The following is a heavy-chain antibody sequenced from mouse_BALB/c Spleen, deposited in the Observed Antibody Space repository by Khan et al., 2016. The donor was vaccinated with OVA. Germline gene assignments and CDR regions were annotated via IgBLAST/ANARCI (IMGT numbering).Heavy chain of an antibody. J-gene: IGHJ3*01. D-gene: IGHD1-1*01. V-gene: IGHV5-17*02. CDR3: TRRHDTYAWFAY. CDR2: ISSGSNTI. Sequence: EVELVESGGGLVQPGGSRKLSCAASGFTFSSFGMHWVRQAPEKGLEWVAYISSGSNTIYYADTVKGRFTISRDNPKNTLFLQMTSLRSEDTAMYYCTRRHDTYAWFAYWGQGTLVTVSA. CDR1: GFTFSSFG.